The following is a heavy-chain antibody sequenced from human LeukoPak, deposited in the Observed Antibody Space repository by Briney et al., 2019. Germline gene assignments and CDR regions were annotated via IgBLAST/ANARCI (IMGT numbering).Heavy chain of an antibody. D-gene: IGHD6-13*01. V-gene: IGHV3-30*18. CDR1: GFTFSSYG. J-gene: IGHJ4*02. CDR3: AKDHRRGSWYSYYLDY. CDR2: ISYDGSNK. Sequence: GGSLRLSCAASGFTFSSYGMHWVRQAPGKGLEWVAVISYDGSNKYYADSVKGRFTISRDNSKNTLYLQMKSLRAEDTAVYYCAKDHRRGSWYSYYLDYWGQGTLVTVSS.